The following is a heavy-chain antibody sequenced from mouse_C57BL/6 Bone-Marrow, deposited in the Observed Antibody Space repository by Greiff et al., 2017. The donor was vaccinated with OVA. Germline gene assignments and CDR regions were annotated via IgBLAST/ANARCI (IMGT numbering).Heavy chain of an antibody. CDR2: ISSGGSYT. V-gene: IGHV5-6*01. CDR1: GFTFSSYG. CDR3: ARHGDWVDY. Sequence: EVKLQESGGDLVKPGGSLKLSCAASGFTFSSYGMSWVRQTPDKRLEWVATISSGGSYTYYPDSVKGRFTISRDNAKNTLYLQMSSLKSEDTAMYYCARHGDWVDYWGQGTTLTVSS. J-gene: IGHJ2*01. D-gene: IGHD4-1*01.